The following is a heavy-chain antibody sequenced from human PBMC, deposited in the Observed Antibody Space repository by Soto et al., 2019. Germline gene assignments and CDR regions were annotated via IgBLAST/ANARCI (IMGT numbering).Heavy chain of an antibody. D-gene: IGHD1-20*01. V-gene: IGHV3-30*18. CDR3: EKAAGLTGTTNWLDP. Sequence: GGSLRLSCAASGFTFSSYGMHWVRQAPGKGLEWVAVISYDGSNKYYADSVKGRFTISRDNSKNTLYLQMNSLRAEDTAVYYCEKAAGLTGTTNWLDPWGQGTLVTVSS. CDR1: GFTFSSYG. CDR2: ISYDGSNK. J-gene: IGHJ5*02.